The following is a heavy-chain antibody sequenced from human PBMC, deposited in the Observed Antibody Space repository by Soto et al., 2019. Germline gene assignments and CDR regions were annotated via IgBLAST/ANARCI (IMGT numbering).Heavy chain of an antibody. CDR1: GFTFSTCA. V-gene: IGHV3-23*01. CDR3: AKEGFDY. CDR2: ISGSGGST. Sequence: EVQLLESGGDLVQPGGSLRLSCAASGFTFSTCAMSWVRQAPGKGLEWISTISGSGGSTYYADSVKGRFTISRDNSKNALYLQMNSLRAEDTAVYYCAKEGFDYWGQGTLVTVSS. J-gene: IGHJ4*02.